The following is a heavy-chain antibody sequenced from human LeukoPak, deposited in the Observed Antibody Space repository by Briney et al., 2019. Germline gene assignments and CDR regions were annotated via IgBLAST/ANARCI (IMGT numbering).Heavy chain of an antibody. V-gene: IGHV1-2*02. J-gene: IGHJ4*02. Sequence: GASVKVSCKASGYTFTDFYMLWVRQAPGQGLEWMGWINPNSGGTDYAQKFQGRVTITTDESTSTAYMELSSLRSEDTAVYYCARVYSSSWYYDYWGQGTLVTVSS. CDR2: INPNSGGT. CDR1: GYTFTDFY. CDR3: ARVYSSSWYYDY. D-gene: IGHD6-13*01.